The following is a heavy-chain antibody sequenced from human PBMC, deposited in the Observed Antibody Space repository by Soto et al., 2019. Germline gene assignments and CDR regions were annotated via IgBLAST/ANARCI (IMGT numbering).Heavy chain of an antibody. J-gene: IGHJ4*02. CDR2: IYPADSDT. D-gene: IGHD5-12*01. Sequence: PGESLKISCKGSGYSFPSDWIGWVRQMPGKGLEWMGSIYPADSDTRYSPSFEGQVTISADKSTTTVYLQWSSLKASDTAMYYCARTDGYEIEYWGQGTLVTVSS. CDR1: GYSFPSDW. V-gene: IGHV5-51*01. CDR3: ARTDGYEIEY.